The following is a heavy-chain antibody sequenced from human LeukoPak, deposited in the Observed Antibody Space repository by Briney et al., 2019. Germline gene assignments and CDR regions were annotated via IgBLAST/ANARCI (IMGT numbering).Heavy chain of an antibody. CDR1: GGSISSVSYY. CDR2: IYTSGST. J-gene: IGHJ4*02. CDR3: ARDRYGGSYGN. Sequence: PSETLSLTCTVSGGSISSVSYYWSWIREPAGKGLEWLGRIYTSGSTYYNPSLKSRVTISVDTSKNQFSLKLSSVTAADTAVYYCARDRYGGSYGNWGQGTLVTVSS. V-gene: IGHV4-61*02. D-gene: IGHD1-26*01.